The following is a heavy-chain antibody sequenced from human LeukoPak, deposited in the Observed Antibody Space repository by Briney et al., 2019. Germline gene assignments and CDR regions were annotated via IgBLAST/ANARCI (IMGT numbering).Heavy chain of an antibody. Sequence: SKTLSLTCTVSGGSISSYYWSWIRQPPGKGLEWIGYIYTSGSTNYNPSLKSRVTISVDTSKNQFSLKLSSVTAADTAVYYCARRRGSSTSAYPPYNWFDPWGQGTLVTVSS. J-gene: IGHJ5*02. CDR1: GGSISSYY. CDR3: ARRRGSSTSAYPPYNWFDP. CDR2: IYTSGST. D-gene: IGHD2-2*01. V-gene: IGHV4-4*09.